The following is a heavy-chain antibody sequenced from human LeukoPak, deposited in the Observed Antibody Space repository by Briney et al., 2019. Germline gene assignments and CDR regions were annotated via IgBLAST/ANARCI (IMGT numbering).Heavy chain of an antibody. D-gene: IGHD6-13*01. V-gene: IGHV3-9*01. CDR3: AKDSEARSISWYSHFDL. J-gene: IGHJ2*01. CDR1: GFTLEDYG. Sequence: GRSLRLSCAASGFTLEDYGIHWVRQVPGKGLEWVSGVTWSSRSKKYADSVRGRFSISRDDANNSLFLQMNNLRPEDTASYYCAKDSEARSISWYSHFDLWGRGTLVTVSS. CDR2: VTWSSRSK.